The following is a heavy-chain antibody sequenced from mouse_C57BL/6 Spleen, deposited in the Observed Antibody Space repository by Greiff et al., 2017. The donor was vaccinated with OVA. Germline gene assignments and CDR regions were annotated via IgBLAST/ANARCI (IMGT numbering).Heavy chain of an antibody. Sequence: EVQLVESGGGLVKPGGSLKLSCAASGFTFSDYGMHWVRQAPEKGLEWVAYISSGSSTIYYADTVKGRFTISRDNAKNTLFLQMTSLRSEDTAMYYCARPYEYGRGYAMDYWGQGTSVTVSS. CDR2: ISSGSSTI. J-gene: IGHJ4*01. D-gene: IGHD2-4*01. V-gene: IGHV5-17*01. CDR1: GFTFSDYG. CDR3: ARPYEYGRGYAMDY.